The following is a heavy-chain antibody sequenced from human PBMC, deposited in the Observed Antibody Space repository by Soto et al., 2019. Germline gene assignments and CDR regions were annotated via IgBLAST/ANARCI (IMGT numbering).Heavy chain of an antibody. CDR2: INPSGGST. CDR1: GYTFTRYY. J-gene: IGHJ6*02. D-gene: IGHD4-4*01. Sequence: GASVKVSCKASGYTFTRYYIHWVRQAPGQGLEWMGIINPSGGSTSYAQKFQGRVTMTRDTSTSTVYMELSSLRSEDTAVYYCARDRDYSHYGYYYYGMDVWGQGTTVTVSS. CDR3: ARDRDYSHYGYYYYGMDV. V-gene: IGHV1-46*01.